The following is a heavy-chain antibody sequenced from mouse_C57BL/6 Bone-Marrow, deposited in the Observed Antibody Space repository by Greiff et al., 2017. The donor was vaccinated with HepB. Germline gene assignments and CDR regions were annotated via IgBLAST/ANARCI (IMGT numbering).Heavy chain of an antibody. CDR3: ARGGVYPLYYAMDY. V-gene: IGHV1-52*01. D-gene: IGHD6-1*01. J-gene: IGHJ4*01. CDR2: IDPSDSET. CDR1: GYTFTSYW. Sequence: VKLQQPGAELVRPGSSVKLSCKASGYTFTSYWMHWVKQRPIQGLEWIGNIDPSDSETHYNQKFKDKATLTVDKSSSTAYMQLSSLTSEDSAVYYCARGGVYPLYYAMDYWGQGTSVTVSS.